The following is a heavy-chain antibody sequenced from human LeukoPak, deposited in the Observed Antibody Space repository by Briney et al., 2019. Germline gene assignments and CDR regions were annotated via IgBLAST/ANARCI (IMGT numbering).Heavy chain of an antibody. V-gene: IGHV1-2*02. CDR1: GCTYTSHY. CDR2: INPNSGGS. CDR3: VRDSSSMRSAN. J-gene: IGHJ4*02. Sequence: ASVTVSCKASGCTYTSHYMHGVRQAPGQGREGMGWINPNSGGSNYAQKLQGRVTMTRDTYISTHYMYLSRLTASDTAAYYCVRDSSSMRSANWDRGTLVPVSS. D-gene: IGHD6-6*01.